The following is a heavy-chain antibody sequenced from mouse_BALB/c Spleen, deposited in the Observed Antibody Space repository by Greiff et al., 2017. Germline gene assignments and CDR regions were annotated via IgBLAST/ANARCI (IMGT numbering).Heavy chain of an antibody. V-gene: IGHV5-6*01. CDR2: ISSGGSYT. D-gene: IGHD2-4*01. Sequence: EVQVVESGGDLVKPGGSLTLSCAASGFTFSSYGMSWVRQTPDKRLEWVATISSGGSYTYYPDSVKGRFTISRDNAKNTLYLQMSSLKSEDTAMYYCARSYYDYDEGAWFAYWGQGTLVTVSA. CDR3: ARSYYDYDEGAWFAY. J-gene: IGHJ3*01. CDR1: GFTFSSYG.